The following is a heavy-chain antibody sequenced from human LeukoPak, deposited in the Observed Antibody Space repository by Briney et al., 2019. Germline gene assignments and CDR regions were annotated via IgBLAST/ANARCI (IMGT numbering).Heavy chain of an antibody. CDR1: GFTFSSYG. D-gene: IGHD6-19*01. CDR3: ARRYSSGWYEGAFDY. J-gene: IGHJ4*02. CDR2: IWYDGSNK. V-gene: IGHV3-33*01. Sequence: LRLSCAASGFTFSSYGMHWVRQAPGKGLEWVAVIWYDGSNKYYADSVKGRFTISRDNSKNTLYLQMNSLRAEDTAVYYCARRYSSGWYEGAFDYWGQGTLVTVSS.